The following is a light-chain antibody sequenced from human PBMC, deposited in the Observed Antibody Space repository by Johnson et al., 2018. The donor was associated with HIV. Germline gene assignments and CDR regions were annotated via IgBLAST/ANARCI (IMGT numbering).Light chain of an antibody. J-gene: IGLJ1*01. CDR3: GTWDSSLSAGL. CDR2: DNN. V-gene: IGLV1-51*01. Sequence: QSVLTQPPSVSAAPGQRVTISCSGSSSNIGNIYVSWYQQLPGTAPKLLIYDNNKRPSGIPDLISGSKSGTSATLGINGLQTGDEADYYCGTWDSSLSAGLFGTETRVTVL. CDR1: SSNIGNIY.